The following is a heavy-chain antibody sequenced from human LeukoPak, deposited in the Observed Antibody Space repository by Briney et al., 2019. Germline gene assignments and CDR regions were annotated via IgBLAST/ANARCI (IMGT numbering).Heavy chain of an antibody. CDR1: GFTFSSYW. D-gene: IGHD2/OR15-2a*01. V-gene: IGHV3-7*05. J-gene: IGHJ6*02. CDR3: ARVRVSSYYGMDI. Sequence: GGSLRLSCAASGFTFSSYWMSWVRQAPGKGLEWVANIKQDGSEEVYVDSVKGRFTISRDNAKNSLYLQMNSLRAEDTAVYYCARVRVSSYYGMDIWGQGATVTVAS. CDR2: IKQDGSEE.